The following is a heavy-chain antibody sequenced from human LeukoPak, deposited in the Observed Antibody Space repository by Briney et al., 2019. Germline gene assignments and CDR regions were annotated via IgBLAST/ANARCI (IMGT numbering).Heavy chain of an antibody. CDR1: GGSFSGYY. D-gene: IGHD3-22*01. V-gene: IGHV4-34*01. CDR2: INHSGST. Sequence: SETLSLTCAVYGGSFSGYYWSWIRQPPGKGLEWIGEINHSGSTNYNPSLKSRVTISVDTSKNQFSLKLSSVTAADTAVYYCARDRPTRYYYDSSGPVVYDYWGQGTLVTVSS. J-gene: IGHJ4*02. CDR3: ARDRPTRYYYDSSGPVVYDY.